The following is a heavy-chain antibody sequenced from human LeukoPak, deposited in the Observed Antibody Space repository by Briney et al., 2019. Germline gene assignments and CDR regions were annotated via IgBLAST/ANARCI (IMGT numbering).Heavy chain of an antibody. Sequence: PGGSLRLSCAASAFTFGNYAMNWVRQAPGKGLEWVSGLSGSGASTYYADTVKGRSTISRDNSKTTLFLHMNSLRAEDTAVYYCAKVSWGELLSDDFDYWGQGTLVTVSS. CDR2: LSGSGAST. CDR1: AFTFGNYA. D-gene: IGHD1-26*01. CDR3: AKVSWGELLSDDFDY. V-gene: IGHV3-23*01. J-gene: IGHJ4*02.